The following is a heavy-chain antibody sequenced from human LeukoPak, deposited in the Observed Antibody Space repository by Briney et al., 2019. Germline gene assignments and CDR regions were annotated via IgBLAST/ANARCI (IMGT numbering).Heavy chain of an antibody. V-gene: IGHV3-48*04. D-gene: IGHD4/OR15-4a*01. J-gene: IGHJ4*02. CDR3: ARGLTTSGPYYDY. Sequence: AGGSLRLSCAPSGFTFSAHTMNWVRQGPMRGLEWVAYISSHGSGIYYADSVKGRFTISRDNANNSAYLQMNNLGVDDTAVYYCARGLTTSGPYYDYWGRGTQVTVSS. CDR2: ISSHGSGI. CDR1: GFTFSAHT.